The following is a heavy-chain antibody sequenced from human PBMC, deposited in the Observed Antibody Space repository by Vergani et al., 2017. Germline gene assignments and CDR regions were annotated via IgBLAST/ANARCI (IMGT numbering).Heavy chain of an antibody. CDR3: ARDPRSSSWYVPGWFDP. CDR2: ISPIFGTA. D-gene: IGHD6-13*01. V-gene: IGHV1-69*13. J-gene: IGHJ5*02. Sequence: QVQLVQSGAEVKKPGSSVKVSCKASGGTFSSYAISWVRQAPGQGLEWMGRISPIFGTANYAQKFQGIVTITADESTSTAYMELSILRSEDTSVYYCARDPRSSSWYVPGWFDPWGQGTLVTVSS. CDR1: GGTFSSYA.